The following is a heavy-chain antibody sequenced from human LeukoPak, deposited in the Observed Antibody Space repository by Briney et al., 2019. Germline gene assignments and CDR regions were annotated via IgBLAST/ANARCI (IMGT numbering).Heavy chain of an antibody. Sequence: PSETLSLTCTVSGGSISSSSYYWGWIRQPPGKGLEWIGSIYYSGSTYYIPSLKSRLTISVDTSKNQFSLKLSSVTAADTAVYYCAREQQLTTFYYYGMDVWGQGTTVTVSS. CDR1: GGSISSSSYY. CDR2: IYYSGST. D-gene: IGHD6-13*01. J-gene: IGHJ6*02. V-gene: IGHV4-39*01. CDR3: AREQQLTTFYYYGMDV.